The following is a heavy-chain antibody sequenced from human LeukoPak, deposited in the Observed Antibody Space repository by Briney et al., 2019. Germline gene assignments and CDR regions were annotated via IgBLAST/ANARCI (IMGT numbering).Heavy chain of an antibody. CDR2: VSDSSDV. V-gene: IGHV3-69-1*01. CDR3: ARDGLHTAYFDY. J-gene: IGHJ4*02. CDR1: GFTFSTYT. D-gene: IGHD5-18*01. Sequence: MSGGSLRLSCAASGFTFSTYTMNWVRQAPGKGLEWVSTVSDSSDVHYSDSVKGRFTISRDNARNSLYLQMNSLRDEDTAVYYCARDGLHTAYFDYWGQGTLVTVSS.